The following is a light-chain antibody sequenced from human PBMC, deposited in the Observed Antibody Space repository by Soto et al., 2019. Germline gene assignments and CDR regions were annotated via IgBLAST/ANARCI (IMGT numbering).Light chain of an antibody. CDR3: CSFAGNDILI. CDR2: DVT. J-gene: IGLJ2*01. CDR1: ISDVGAYNY. V-gene: IGLV2-11*01. Sequence: QSVLTQPRSVSGSPRQSVTISCTGTISDVGAYNYVSWYQRHPGKAPKLIISDVTKRPSGVPDRFSGSKSGNTASLTISGLQAEDEADYGCCSFAGNDILIFGGGTKLTVL.